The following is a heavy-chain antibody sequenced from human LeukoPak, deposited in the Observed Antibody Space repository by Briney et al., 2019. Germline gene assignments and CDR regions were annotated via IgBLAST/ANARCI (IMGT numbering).Heavy chain of an antibody. J-gene: IGHJ4*02. V-gene: IGHV4-34*08. D-gene: IGHD3-10*01. CDR2: INHSGST. Sequence: GSLRLSCAASGFTVSSNYMSWVRQPPGKGLEWIGEINHSGSTNYNPSLKSRVTISVDTSKNQFSLKLSSVTAADTAVYYCALQTMVRGVISWGQGTLVTVSS. CDR3: ALQTMVRGVIS. CDR1: GFTVSSNY.